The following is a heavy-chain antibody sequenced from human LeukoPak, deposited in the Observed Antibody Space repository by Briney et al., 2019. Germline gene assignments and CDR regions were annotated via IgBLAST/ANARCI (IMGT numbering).Heavy chain of an antibody. CDR2: INPKSGAT. V-gene: IGHV1-2*02. CDR1: GYSFIDFY. CDR3: ARHGEECSSSSCYAAPNNWLDP. D-gene: IGHD6-13*01. Sequence: ASVKVSCKTSGYSFIDFYIYWVRQAPGQGLEWMGWINPKSGATKSAQKFEARVTMTRDTSVTTAYMELTSLKSDDTAVYYCARHGEECSSSSCYAAPNNWLDPWGQGTLVTVAS. J-gene: IGHJ5*02.